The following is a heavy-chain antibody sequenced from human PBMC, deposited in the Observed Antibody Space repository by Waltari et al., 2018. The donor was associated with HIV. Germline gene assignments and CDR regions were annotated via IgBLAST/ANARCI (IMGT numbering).Heavy chain of an antibody. CDR3: ATDRRQGFYFDNNGERPFAS. V-gene: IGHV3-30*03. CDR1: GIRSFHGYG. D-gene: IGHD3-22*01. CDR2: ISYDATTL. J-gene: IGHJ4*02. Sequence: QVQLVESGGGVVQPGRSLRLSCPASGIRSFHGYGINWFPRAPGKGLEWVATISYDATTLNYAHSVKGRFTISRDNSKKILYLQMNSLRGEDTAVYYCATDRRQGFYFDNNGERPFASWGQGTLVTVSS.